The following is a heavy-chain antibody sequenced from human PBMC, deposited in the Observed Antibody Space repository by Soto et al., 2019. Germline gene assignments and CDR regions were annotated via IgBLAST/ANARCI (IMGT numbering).Heavy chain of an antibody. D-gene: IGHD5-12*01. CDR2: IKSKTDGGTT. Sequence: EVQLVESGGGLVKPGGSLRLSCAASGFTFSNAWMSWVRQAPGKGLEWVGRIKSKTDGGTTDYAAPVKGRFTISRDDSKNTLYLQMNSLRAEDTAVYYCARGYSGYVPPGPFDYWGQGTLVTVSS. J-gene: IGHJ4*02. CDR3: ARGYSGYVPPGPFDY. CDR1: GFTFSNAW. V-gene: IGHV3-15*01.